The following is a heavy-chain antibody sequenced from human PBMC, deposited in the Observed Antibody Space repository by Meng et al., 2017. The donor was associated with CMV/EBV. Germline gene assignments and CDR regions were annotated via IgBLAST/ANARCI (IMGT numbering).Heavy chain of an antibody. J-gene: IGHJ4*02. V-gene: IGHV4-39*07. CDR1: GVSISSRSYY. CDR2: IYYSGST. Sequence: ESLKIPCTVSGVSISSRSYYWGWIRQPPGKGLEWIGSIYYSGSTYYNPSLKSRVTISVDTSKNQFSLKLSSVTAADTAVYYCARDRDMYSSSWYPFDYWGQGTLVTVSS. D-gene: IGHD6-13*01. CDR3: ARDRDMYSSSWYPFDY.